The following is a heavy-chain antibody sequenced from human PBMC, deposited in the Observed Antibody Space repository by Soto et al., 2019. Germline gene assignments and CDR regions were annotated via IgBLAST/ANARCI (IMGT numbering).Heavy chain of an antibody. V-gene: IGHV4-30-4*01. CDR2: IYYSGRT. D-gene: IGHD2-15*01. J-gene: IGHJ5*02. CDR1: GGSISSDDYY. CDR3: ARGYCGSGSCFNWFDP. Sequence: SETLSLTCTVSGGSISSDDYYWTWIRQPPGKGLEWIGYIYYSGRTYYNPSLKSRVTISVDMSKNQFSLKLSSVTAADTAVYYCARGYCGSGSCFNWFDPWGQGTLVTVSS.